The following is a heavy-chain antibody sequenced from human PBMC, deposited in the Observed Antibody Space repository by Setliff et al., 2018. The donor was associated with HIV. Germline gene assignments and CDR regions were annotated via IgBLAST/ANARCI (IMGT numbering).Heavy chain of an antibody. CDR1: GGTFSSYP. D-gene: IGHD2-15*01. CDR2: VIPIFGTA. J-gene: IGHJ4*02. Sequence: GASVKVSCKASGGTFSSYPVSWVRQAPGQGLEWIGGVIPIFGTANYAQKFQGRVTITADGSTSTVFMELNSLRPEDTAVYYCASPMKYCRGQGSDYWGQGTLVTVSS. V-gene: IGHV1-69*13. CDR3: ASPMKYCRGQGSDY.